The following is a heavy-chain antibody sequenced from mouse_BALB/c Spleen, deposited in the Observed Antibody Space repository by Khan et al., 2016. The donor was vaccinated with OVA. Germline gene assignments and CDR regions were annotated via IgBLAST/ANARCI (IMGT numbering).Heavy chain of an antibody. CDR3: ARAGQRGLRGGFTN. J-gene: IGHJ3*01. CDR2: INPSNDYT. D-gene: IGHD3-2*01. V-gene: IGHV1-4*01. CDR1: GYTFTNYT. Sequence: QVQLKQSGAELARPGASVKMSCKTSGYTFTNYTLHWVKQRPGRGLEWIGYINPSNDYTNYNQKFKDKSTLTADKSSSTSYMQLSSLTSEDSAVLYCARAGQRGLRGGFTNGGKGTLVTVSA.